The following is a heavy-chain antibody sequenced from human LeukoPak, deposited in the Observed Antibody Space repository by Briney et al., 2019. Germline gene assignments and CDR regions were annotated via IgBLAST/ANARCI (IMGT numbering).Heavy chain of an antibody. Sequence: SETLSLTCSVSGGSISSDYWSWIRQPPGKGLEWIGYIYNGGSTKYNSSLKSRVTISADTSNNQFSLKLSSVTAADTAVYYCARPPYSNYGYYYYYMDVWGKGTTVTVSS. D-gene: IGHD4-11*01. J-gene: IGHJ6*03. CDR1: GGSISSDY. V-gene: IGHV4-59*01. CDR2: IYNGGST. CDR3: ARPPYSNYGYYYYYMDV.